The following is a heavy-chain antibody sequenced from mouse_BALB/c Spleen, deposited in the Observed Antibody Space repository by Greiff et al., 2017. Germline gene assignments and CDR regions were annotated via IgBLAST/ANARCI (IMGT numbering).Heavy chain of an antibody. J-gene: IGHJ3*01. D-gene: IGHD2-14*01. CDR1: GFTFSSYA. Sequence: EVKLMESGGGLVKPGGSLKLSCAASGFTFSSYAMSWVRQSPEKRLEWVAEISSGGSYTYYPDTVTGRFTISRDNAKNTLYLEMSSLRSEDTAMYYCAHRSGAYWGLGTLVTVSA. CDR2: ISSGGSYT. V-gene: IGHV5-9-4*01. CDR3: AHRSGAY.